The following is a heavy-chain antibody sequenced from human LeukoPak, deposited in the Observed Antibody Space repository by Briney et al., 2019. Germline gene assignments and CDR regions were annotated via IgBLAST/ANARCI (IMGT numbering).Heavy chain of an antibody. J-gene: IGHJ4*02. Sequence: GGSLRLSCAGSGFSFSSYGMHWVRQAPGKGLEWMAFIRSDGSNKYYADSVKGRFTISRDNSKNTLYLQMNSLRAEDTAVYYCAKGPVEYSSSSGPGYWGQGTLVTVSS. CDR1: GFSFSSYG. D-gene: IGHD6-6*01. CDR3: AKGPVEYSSSSGPGY. V-gene: IGHV3-30*02. CDR2: IRSDGSNK.